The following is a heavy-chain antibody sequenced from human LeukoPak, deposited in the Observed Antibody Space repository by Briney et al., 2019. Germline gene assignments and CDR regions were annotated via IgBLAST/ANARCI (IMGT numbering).Heavy chain of an antibody. CDR3: ARDPFGGPDY. D-gene: IGHD3-3*01. V-gene: IGHV4-61*02. CDR2: IYTSGST. CDR1: GGSISSGSYY. Sequence: PSETLSLTCTVSGGSISSGSYYWSWIRQPAGKGLEWIGRIYTSGSTNYNPSLKSRVTISVDTSKNQFSLKLSSVTAADTAVYYCARDPFGGPDYWGQGTLVTVSS. J-gene: IGHJ4*02.